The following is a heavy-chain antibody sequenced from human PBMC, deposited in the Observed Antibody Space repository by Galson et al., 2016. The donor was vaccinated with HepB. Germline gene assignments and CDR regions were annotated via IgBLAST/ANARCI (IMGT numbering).Heavy chain of an antibody. Sequence: SETLSLTCSVSGGSINNYYWSWIRQPPGKGLEWIGYIYYSGSTRYNPSLRSRVTMSVDTSKNQFSLRLSSVTAADTAVYYCARLGSKDRNSWYLHNWFDPWGQGTLVTVSS. CDR3: ARLGSKDRNSWYLHNWFDP. D-gene: IGHD6-13*01. CDR2: IYYSGST. J-gene: IGHJ5*02. CDR1: GGSINNYY. V-gene: IGHV4-59*08.